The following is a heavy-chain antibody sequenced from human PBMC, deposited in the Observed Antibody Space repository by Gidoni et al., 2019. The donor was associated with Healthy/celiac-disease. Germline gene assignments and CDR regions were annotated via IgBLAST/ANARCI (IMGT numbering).Heavy chain of an antibody. Sequence: QLQLQESGPGLVKPSETLSLTCTVPGGSISSSSYYWGWIRQPPGKGLEWIGSIYYRGSTYYNPSLKSRVTISVDTSKNQFSLKLSSVTAADTAVYYCARDLGGIAVAGTSWFDPWGQGTLVTVSS. CDR3: ARDLGGIAVAGTSWFDP. CDR2: IYYRGST. V-gene: IGHV4-39*07. D-gene: IGHD6-19*01. CDR1: GGSISSSSYY. J-gene: IGHJ5*02.